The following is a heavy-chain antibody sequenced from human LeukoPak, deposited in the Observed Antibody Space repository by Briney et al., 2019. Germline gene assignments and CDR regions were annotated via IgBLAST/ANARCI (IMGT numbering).Heavy chain of an antibody. CDR1: GFTFSSYN. Sequence: TGGSLRLSCAASGFTFSSYNMNWVRQAPGKGLEWVSYISTNSNTIYYADSVKGRFTISRDNAKNSLYLQMNDLRAEDTAVYYCARVGSYGMDVWGQGTTVTVSS. V-gene: IGHV3-48*01. D-gene: IGHD3-10*01. J-gene: IGHJ6*02. CDR2: ISTNSNTI. CDR3: ARVGSYGMDV.